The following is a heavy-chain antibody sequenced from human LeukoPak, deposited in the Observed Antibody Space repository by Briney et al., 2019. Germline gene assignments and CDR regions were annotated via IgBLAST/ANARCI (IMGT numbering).Heavy chain of an antibody. V-gene: IGHV4-59*01. CDR2: IYNSGST. Sequence: SETLPLTCTVSGDFISSNYWSWIRQPPGKGLEWIGYIYNSGSTKYNPSLKSRVTISVDTSKNLFSLKLTSVTAADTAVYYCATCRDEFGDYGFTSWGQGNLGSGSS. J-gene: IGHJ5*02. D-gene: IGHD4-17*01. CDR3: ATCRDEFGDYGFTS. CDR1: GDFISSNY.